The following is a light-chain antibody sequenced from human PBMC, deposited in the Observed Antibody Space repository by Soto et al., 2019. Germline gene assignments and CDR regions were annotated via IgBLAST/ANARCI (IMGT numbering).Light chain of an antibody. Sequence: QSALTQPASVSGSPGQSITISCTGTSSDVGSYNLVSWYQQHPGKAPKLMIYEGSKRPSGVSNRFSGSKSGNTASLTISGLQAEDEADYYCCSYAGCSTVFGGGTKLTVL. CDR3: CSYAGCSTV. CDR2: EGS. CDR1: SSDVGSYNL. V-gene: IGLV2-23*01. J-gene: IGLJ2*01.